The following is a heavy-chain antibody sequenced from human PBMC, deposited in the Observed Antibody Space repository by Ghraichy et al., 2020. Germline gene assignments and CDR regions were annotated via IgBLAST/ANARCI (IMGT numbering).Heavy chain of an antibody. CDR2: VSASSSTI. CDR3: ARDPGYCSGGRCYLEQFDC. V-gene: IGHV3-48*02. D-gene: IGHD2-15*01. Sequence: LSLTCAASGFTFSRYSMNWVRQTPEKGLEWVSYVSASSSTIYYADSVRGRFTISRDNAKNSLYLQMNSLRDEDTAVYYCARDPGYCSGGRCYLEQFDCWGQGTLVTVSS. J-gene: IGHJ4*02. CDR1: GFTFSRYS.